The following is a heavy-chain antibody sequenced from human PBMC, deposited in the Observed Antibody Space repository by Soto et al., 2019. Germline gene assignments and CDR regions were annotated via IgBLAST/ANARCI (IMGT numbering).Heavy chain of an antibody. CDR1: GGSFTGYA. CDR2: SYSTGAT. V-gene: IGHV4-59*01. CDR3: ARERTPRSGFDY. D-gene: IGHD1-26*01. J-gene: IGHJ4*02. Sequence: QVQLQESRPGLVQPSYTLYLSCTASGGSFTGYAFSWIRQAPGQGLEWIGCSYSTGATNYNPSLKSRVTISVDASNSPFSLMLRSVTAADTDVYYCARERTPRSGFDYWGQGALVTV.